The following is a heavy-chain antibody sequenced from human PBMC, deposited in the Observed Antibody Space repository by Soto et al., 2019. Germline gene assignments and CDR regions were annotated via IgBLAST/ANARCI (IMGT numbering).Heavy chain of an antibody. J-gene: IGHJ5*02. V-gene: IGHV4-4*02. CDR2: IYHLGRT. D-gene: IGHD4-17*01. Sequence: QVHLQESGPRLVKPSGTLSPTCTVSDGSISSTNWWSWVRQPPGKGLEWIGEIYHLGRTNYNPSLMSRVTISVDKSKNQFSLNLTAVTAAGAAVYYCTAGDYGDNWNWYDPWGQGTLVTVSS. CDR3: TAGDYGDNWNWYDP. CDR1: DGSISSTNW.